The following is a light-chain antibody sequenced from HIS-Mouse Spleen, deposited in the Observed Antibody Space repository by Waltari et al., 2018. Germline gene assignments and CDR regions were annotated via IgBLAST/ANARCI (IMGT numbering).Light chain of an antibody. J-gene: IGLJ2*01. Sequence: QSALTQPASVSGSPGQSITLSCTGTRSDVGSYNIVSWYQQHPGKAPKLMIYEGSKRPSGVSNRFSGSKSGNTASLTISGLQAEDEADYYCCSYAGSSTYVVFGGGTKLTVL. CDR1: RSDVGSYNI. CDR2: EGS. CDR3: CSYAGSSTYVV. V-gene: IGLV2-23*01.